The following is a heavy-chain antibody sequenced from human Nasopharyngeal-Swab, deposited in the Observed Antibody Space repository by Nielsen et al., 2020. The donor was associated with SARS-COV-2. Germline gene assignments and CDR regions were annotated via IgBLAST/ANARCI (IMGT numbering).Heavy chain of an antibody. CDR3: ARDFKPPGSGTYPEQYYYYGMDV. CDR2: ISYDGSTT. D-gene: IGHD3-10*01. V-gene: IGHV3-30-3*01. J-gene: IGHJ6*02. Sequence: GESLKISCAASGFTFSTYAIHWVRQAPGKGLEWLAIISYDGSTTYYADSVKGRFTLSRDNSKNTLFLQMISLRVEDTAVYYCARDFKPPGSGTYPEQYYYYGMDVWGQGTTVTVSS. CDR1: GFTFSTYA.